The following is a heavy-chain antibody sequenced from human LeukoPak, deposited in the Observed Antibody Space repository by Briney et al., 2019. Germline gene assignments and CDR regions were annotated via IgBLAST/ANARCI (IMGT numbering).Heavy chain of an antibody. J-gene: IGHJ4*02. CDR3: ARGHSSSWYFDY. D-gene: IGHD6-13*01. V-gene: IGHV3-20*04. CDR2: INWNGGST. Sequence: GGSLRLSCAASGFTFDGYGMSWVRQAPGKGLEWVSGINWNGGSTGYADSVKGRFTISRDNSKNTLYLQMNSLRAEDTAVYYCARGHSSSWYFDYWGQGTLVTVSS. CDR1: GFTFDGYG.